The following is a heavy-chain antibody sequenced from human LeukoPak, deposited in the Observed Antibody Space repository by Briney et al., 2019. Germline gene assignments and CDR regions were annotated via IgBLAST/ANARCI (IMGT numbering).Heavy chain of an antibody. CDR2: INPNSGGT. Sequence: AASVKVSCKASGYTFTGYYMHWVRQAPGQGLEWMGWINPNSGGTNYAQKFQGRVTMTRDTSISTAYMELSRLRSDDTAVYYCARDGYYYDSSGYYLDYWGQGTLVTVSS. V-gene: IGHV1-2*02. J-gene: IGHJ4*02. D-gene: IGHD3-22*01. CDR1: GYTFTGYY. CDR3: ARDGYYYDSSGYYLDY.